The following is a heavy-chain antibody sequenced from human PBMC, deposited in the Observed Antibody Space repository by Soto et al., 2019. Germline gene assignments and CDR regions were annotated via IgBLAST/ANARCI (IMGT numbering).Heavy chain of an antibody. CDR3: AREIIPGGYCSGGSCRGWFDP. Sequence: QVQLQESGPGLVKPSQTLSLTCTVSGGSISSGGYYWSWIRQHPGKGLEWIGYIYYSGSTYYNPSLKSRVTISVDTSKNQFSLKLSSVTAAYTAVYYCAREIIPGGYCSGGSCRGWFDPWGQGTLVTVSS. J-gene: IGHJ5*02. V-gene: IGHV4-31*03. CDR2: IYYSGST. CDR1: GGSISSGGYY. D-gene: IGHD2-15*01.